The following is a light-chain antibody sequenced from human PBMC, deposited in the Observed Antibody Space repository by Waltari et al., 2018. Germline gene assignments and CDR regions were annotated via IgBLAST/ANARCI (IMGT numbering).Light chain of an antibody. CDR1: RSNIGSNS. V-gene: IGLV1-47*01. CDR2: RNN. J-gene: IGLJ3*02. Sequence: QSVLTQPPSASGTPGQRVTISCSGRRSNIGSNSVYWYQQLPGTAPKLLIYRNNQRPSGVPDRFSGSKSGTSAALAISGLRSEDEADYYCAAWDDSLSGRGVFGGGTKLTVL. CDR3: AAWDDSLSGRGV.